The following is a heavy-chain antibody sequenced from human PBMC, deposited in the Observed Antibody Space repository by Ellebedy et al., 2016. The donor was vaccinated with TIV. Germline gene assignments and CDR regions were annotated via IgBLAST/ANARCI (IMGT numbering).Heavy chain of an antibody. CDR3: ARGRGSI. CDR2: INHSGST. Sequence: GSLRLSXAVYGGSFSGYYWSWIRQPPGKGLEWIGEINHSGSTNYNPSLKSRVTISVDTSKNQFSLKLSSVTAADTAVYYCARGRGSIWGQGTLVTVSS. CDR1: GGSFSGYY. V-gene: IGHV4-34*01. D-gene: IGHD1-26*01. J-gene: IGHJ4*02.